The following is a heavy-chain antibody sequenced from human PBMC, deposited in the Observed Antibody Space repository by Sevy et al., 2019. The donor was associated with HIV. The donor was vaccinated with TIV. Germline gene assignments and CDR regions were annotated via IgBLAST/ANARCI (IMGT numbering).Heavy chain of an antibody. D-gene: IGHD3-22*01. CDR2: IYYSGST. V-gene: IGHV4-59*01. CDR3: ARGTYDSSGYYRINPYYYYYYMDV. J-gene: IGHJ6*03. CDR1: GGSISSYY. Sequence: SETLSLTCTVSGGSISSYYWSWIRQPPGKGLEWIGYIYYSGSTNYHPSLKSRVTISVDTSKNQFSLKLSSVTAADTAVYYCARGTYDSSGYYRINPYYYYYYMDVWGKGTTVTVSS.